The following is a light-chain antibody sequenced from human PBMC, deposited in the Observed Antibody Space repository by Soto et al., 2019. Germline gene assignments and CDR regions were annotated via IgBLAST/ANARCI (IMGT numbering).Light chain of an antibody. Sequence: DIQMTQSPSTLSASVGERVTITCRASQSVSNWLAWYQQKPGKAPNLLIYDVSSLESGVPSRFSGSGSGTEFILTISSLQPDDFATYCRQQYDSYSWTFGQGTKVEMK. CDR2: DVS. J-gene: IGKJ1*01. CDR3: QQYDSYSWT. V-gene: IGKV1-5*01. CDR1: QSVSNW.